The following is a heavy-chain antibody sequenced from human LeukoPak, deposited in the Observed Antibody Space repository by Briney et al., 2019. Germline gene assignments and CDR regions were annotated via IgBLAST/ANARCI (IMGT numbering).Heavy chain of an antibody. CDR2: IYYSGST. CDR1: GGSISSSSYY. V-gene: IGHV4-39*07. CDR3: AREWYYYDSSGYNNWFDP. J-gene: IGHJ5*02. Sequence: SETLSLTCTVSGGSISSSSYYWGWIRQPPGKGLEWIGSIYYSGSTYYNPSLKSRVTISVDTSKNQFSLKLSSVTAADTAVYYCAREWYYYDSSGYNNWFDPWGQGTLVTVSS. D-gene: IGHD3-22*01.